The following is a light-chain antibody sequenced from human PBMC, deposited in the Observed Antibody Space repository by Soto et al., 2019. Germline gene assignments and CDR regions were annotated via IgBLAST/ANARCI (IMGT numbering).Light chain of an antibody. CDR2: GAS. CDR3: QQYGSSFIT. V-gene: IGKV3-15*01. J-gene: IGKJ5*01. CDR1: QSVSSN. Sequence: EIVMTQSPATLSVSPGERATLSCRASQSVSSNLAWYQQKPGQAPRLLIYGASTRATGIPARFSGSGSGTEFTLTISSLQSEDFAVYYCQQYGSSFITFGQGTLLEIK.